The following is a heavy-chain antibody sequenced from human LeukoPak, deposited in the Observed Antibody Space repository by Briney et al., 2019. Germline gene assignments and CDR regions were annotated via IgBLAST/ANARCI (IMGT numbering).Heavy chain of an antibody. CDR1: GGTFSSYA. CDR2: IIPILGIA. Sequence: SVKVSCKASGGTFSSYAISWVRQAPGQGLEWMGRIIPILGIANYAQKFQGRVTITADKSTSTAYMELSSLRSEDTAVYYCARDYYDSSGYAHYYYYGMDVWGQGTTVTVSS. J-gene: IGHJ6*02. D-gene: IGHD3-22*01. V-gene: IGHV1-69*04. CDR3: ARDYYDSSGYAHYYYYGMDV.